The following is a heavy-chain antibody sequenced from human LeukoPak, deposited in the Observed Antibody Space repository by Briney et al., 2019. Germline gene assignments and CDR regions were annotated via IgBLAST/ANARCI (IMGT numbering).Heavy chain of an antibody. D-gene: IGHD5-12*01. CDR2: ISSNGGRT. CDR1: GFTFSSYE. J-gene: IGHJ6*02. CDR3: AANYVPYSGYDRRIYYYYGMDV. V-gene: IGHV3-64*01. Sequence: GGSLSLSCAASGFTFSSYEMNWVRQAPGKGLEYVSAISSNGGRTYYANSVKGRFTISRDNSKNTLYLQMGSLRSEDTAVYYCAANYVPYSGYDRRIYYYYGMDVWGQGTTVTVSS.